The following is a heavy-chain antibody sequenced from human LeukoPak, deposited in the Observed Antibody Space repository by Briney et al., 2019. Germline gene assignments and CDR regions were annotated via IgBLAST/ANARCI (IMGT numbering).Heavy chain of an antibody. J-gene: IGHJ4*02. D-gene: IGHD6-19*01. CDR1: GFTFSSYG. CDR2: ISYDGSNK. V-gene: IGHV3-30*18. CDR3: AKDLGAVAGEPGGY. Sequence: GGSLRLSCAASGFTFSSYGMHWVRQAPGKGLEWVAVISYDGSNKYYADSVKGRFTISRDNSKNTLYLQMNSLRAEDTAVYYCAKDLGAVAGEPGGYWGQGTLVTVSS.